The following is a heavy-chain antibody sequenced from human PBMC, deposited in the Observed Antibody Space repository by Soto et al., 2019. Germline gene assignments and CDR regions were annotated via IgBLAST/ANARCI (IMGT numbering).Heavy chain of an antibody. D-gene: IGHD5-18*01. CDR1: GFTFSSYG. J-gene: IGHJ6*02. Sequence: GGSLRLSCAASGFTFSSYGMHWVRQAPGKGLEWVAVISYDGSNKYYADSVKGRFTISRDNSKNTLYLQMNSLRAEDTAVYYCAKDRKFYGYSYGPDYYGMDVWGQGTTVTVSS. CDR3: AKDRKFYGYSYGPDYYGMDV. V-gene: IGHV3-30*18. CDR2: ISYDGSNK.